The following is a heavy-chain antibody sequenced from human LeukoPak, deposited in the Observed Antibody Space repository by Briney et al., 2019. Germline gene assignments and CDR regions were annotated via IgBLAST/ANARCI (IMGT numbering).Heavy chain of an antibody. CDR3: ARHECSGGSCSFDP. V-gene: IGHV4-59*04. D-gene: IGHD2-15*01. CDR1: GGSINSYY. Sequence: SETLSLSCTVSGGSINSYYWSWIRQSPGKGLEWFGYIYHSGSTNYNPSLKSRVTMSVDTSKNQFSLKLSSVTAADTAAYYCARHECSGGSCSFDPWGQGTLVTVSS. CDR2: IYHSGST. J-gene: IGHJ5*02.